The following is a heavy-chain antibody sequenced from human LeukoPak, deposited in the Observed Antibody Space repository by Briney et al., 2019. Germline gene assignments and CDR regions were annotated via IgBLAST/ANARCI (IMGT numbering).Heavy chain of an antibody. D-gene: IGHD3-22*01. CDR3: ARDRYYYDSSGYYRHFDY. Sequence: SETLSLTCTVSGGSISSYYWSWIRQPPGKGLEWIGYIYYSGSTNYNPSLKSRVTISVDMSKNQFSLKLSSVTAADTAVYYCARDRYYYDSSGYYRHFDYWGQGTLVTVSS. V-gene: IGHV4-59*01. CDR2: IYYSGST. J-gene: IGHJ4*02. CDR1: GGSISSYY.